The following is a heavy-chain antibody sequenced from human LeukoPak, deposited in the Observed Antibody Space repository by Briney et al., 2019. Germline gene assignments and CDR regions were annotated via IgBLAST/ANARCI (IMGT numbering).Heavy chain of an antibody. Sequence: ASVKVSCKASGYTFTSYGISWVRQAPGQGLEWMGWISAYNGNTNYAQKLQSRVTMTTDTSTSTAYMELRSLRSDDTAVYYCARESGGSYEVVPAANWFDPWGQGTLVTVSS. CDR2: ISAYNGNT. V-gene: IGHV1-18*01. CDR3: ARESGGSYEVVPAANWFDP. D-gene: IGHD2-2*01. CDR1: GYTFTSYG. J-gene: IGHJ5*02.